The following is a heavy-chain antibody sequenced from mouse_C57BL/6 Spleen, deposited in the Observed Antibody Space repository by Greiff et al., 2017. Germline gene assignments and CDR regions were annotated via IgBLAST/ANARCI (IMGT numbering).Heavy chain of an antibody. J-gene: IGHJ1*03. CDR3: ARQGAVVAPYGYFDV. V-gene: IGHV5-6*01. CDR1: GFTFSSYG. Sequence: EVQGVESGGDLVKPGGSLKLSCAASGFTFSSYGMSWVRQTPDKRLEWVATISSGGSYTYYPDSVKGRFTISRDNAKNTLYLQLSSLKSEDTAMYYCARQGAVVAPYGYFDVWGTGTTVTVSS. CDR2: ISSGGSYT. D-gene: IGHD1-1*01.